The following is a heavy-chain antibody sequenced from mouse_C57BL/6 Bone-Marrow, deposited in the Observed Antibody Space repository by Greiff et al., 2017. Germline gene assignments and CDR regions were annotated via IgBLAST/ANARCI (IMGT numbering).Heavy chain of an antibody. CDR3: ARVTTMDY. D-gene: IGHD1-1*01. J-gene: IGHJ2*01. CDR1: GYTFPSYW. V-gene: IGHV1-7*01. Sequence: QVQLQQSGAELAKPGASVKMSCKASGYTFPSYWMHWVKQRPGQGLEWIGYINPSSGYTKYNQKFKDKATLTADKSSSTAYMQLSSLTSADYAVYYCARVTTMDYWGQGTTRTVSS. CDR2: INPSSGYT.